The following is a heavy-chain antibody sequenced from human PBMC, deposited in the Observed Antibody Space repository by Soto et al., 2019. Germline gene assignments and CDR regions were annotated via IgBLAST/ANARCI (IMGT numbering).Heavy chain of an antibody. V-gene: IGHV3-7*01. J-gene: IGHJ4*02. CDR2: IEQDGSER. D-gene: IGHD2-2*01. CDR3: ARGTSATTLFLY. CDR1: GFTFKNYW. Sequence: EVQVVESGGDLVQPGGSLRLSCVVSGFTFKNYWMSWVRQAPGKGLEWVANIEQDGSERDYVDSVKGRFTISRDNAKNSVFLQMDSLRVDGTAVYYCARGTSATTLFLYWGQGTLVTVSS.